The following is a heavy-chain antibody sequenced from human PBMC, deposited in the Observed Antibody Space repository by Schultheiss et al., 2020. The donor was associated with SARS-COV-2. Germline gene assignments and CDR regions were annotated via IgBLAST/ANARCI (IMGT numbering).Heavy chain of an antibody. CDR1: GFTFSSYA. V-gene: IGHV3-33*08. J-gene: IGHJ6*03. CDR2: IWYDGSNK. D-gene: IGHD3-3*01. Sequence: GGSLRLSCAASGFTFSSYAMHWVRQAPGKGLEWVAVIWYDGSNKYYADSVKGRFTISRDNAKNSLYLQMNSLRAEDTAVYYCARGNYDFWRLYYYYYYMDVWGKGTTVTVSS. CDR3: ARGNYDFWRLYYYYYYMDV.